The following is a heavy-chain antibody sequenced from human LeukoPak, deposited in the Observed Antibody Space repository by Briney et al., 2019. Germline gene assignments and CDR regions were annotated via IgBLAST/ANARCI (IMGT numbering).Heavy chain of an antibody. CDR2: INPNSGGT. CDR3: ARVRYDFWSGYYPPNWFDP. J-gene: IGHJ5*02. V-gene: IGHV1-2*06. Sequence: ASVKVSCMASGYTFTGYYMHWVRQAPGQGLEWMGRINPNSGGTNYAQKFQGRVTMTRDTSISTAYMELSRLRSDDTAVYYCARVRYDFWSGYYPPNWFDPWGQGTLVTVSS. CDR1: GYTFTGYY. D-gene: IGHD3-3*01.